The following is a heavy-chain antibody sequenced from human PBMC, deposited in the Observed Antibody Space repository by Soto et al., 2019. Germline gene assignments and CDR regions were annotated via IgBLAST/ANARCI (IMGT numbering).Heavy chain of an antibody. Sequence: EVQLVESGGGLVQPGRSLRLSCAASGFTFDDYAMHWVRQAPGKGLEWVSGISWNSGSIGYADSVKGRFTISRDNAKNSLYLQMNSLSAEDTALYYCAKDLEATGYYYGMDVWGQGTTVTVSS. CDR1: GFTFDDYA. V-gene: IGHV3-9*01. CDR2: ISWNSGSI. D-gene: IGHD1-26*01. J-gene: IGHJ6*02. CDR3: AKDLEATGYYYGMDV.